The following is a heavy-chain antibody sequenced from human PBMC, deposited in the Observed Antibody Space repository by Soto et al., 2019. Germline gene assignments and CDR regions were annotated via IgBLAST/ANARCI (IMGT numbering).Heavy chain of an antibody. CDR1: GGSITSYY. J-gene: IGHJ4*02. CDR3: AATPRY. D-gene: IGHD2-15*01. CDR2: IYSSGST. Sequence: QVQLQESGPGLVKPSETLSLTCTVSGGSITSYYWNWIRQPPGKGLEWIGYIYSSGSTNYNPSLMGRVSMSLDTSKNQVSLNVTSVTAADTAVYYCAATPRYWGQGRLVTVSS. V-gene: IGHV4-59*01.